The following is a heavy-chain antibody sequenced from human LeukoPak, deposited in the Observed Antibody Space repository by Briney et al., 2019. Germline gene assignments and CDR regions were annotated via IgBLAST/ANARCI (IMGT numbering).Heavy chain of an antibody. D-gene: IGHD6-6*01. CDR1: GYTFTGYY. Sequence: ASVKVSCKASGYTFTGYYMHWVRQAPGQGLEWMGWINPNSGGTNYAQKFQGRVTMTRDTSISTAYMELSRLRSDDTAVYYCARAAALARLNYYYYMDVWGKGTTVTVSS. V-gene: IGHV1-2*02. J-gene: IGHJ6*03. CDR2: INPNSGGT. CDR3: ARAAALARLNYYYYMDV.